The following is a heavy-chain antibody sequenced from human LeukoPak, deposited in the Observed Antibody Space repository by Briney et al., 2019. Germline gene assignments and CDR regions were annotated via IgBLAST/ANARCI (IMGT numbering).Heavy chain of an antibody. Sequence: SETLCLTCTVSGGSISSGSYFWSWIRQPTGKGLEWIGRIYSSGSTNYNPSLKSRVTISVDTSKNQFSLNLSSVTAADTAVYYCASRIATAGAFDIWGQGTMVTVSS. CDR3: ASRIATAGAFDI. D-gene: IGHD6-13*01. CDR1: GGSISSGSYF. CDR2: IYSSGST. V-gene: IGHV4-61*02. J-gene: IGHJ3*02.